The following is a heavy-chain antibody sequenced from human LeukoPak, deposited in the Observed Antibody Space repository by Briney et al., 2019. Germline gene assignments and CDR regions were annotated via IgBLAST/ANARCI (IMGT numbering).Heavy chain of an antibody. V-gene: IGHV3-11*01. D-gene: IGHD4-17*01. J-gene: IGHJ4*02. Sequence: GGSLSLSCAASAFTFSDYYMSWIRQAPGKGLEWVSYISSSGSTIYYADSVKGRFTISRDNAKNSLYLQMNSLRAEGTAVYYCARERSYGDYELGAFAYWGQGTLVTVSS. CDR1: AFTFSDYY. CDR2: ISSSGSTI. CDR3: ARERSYGDYELGAFAY.